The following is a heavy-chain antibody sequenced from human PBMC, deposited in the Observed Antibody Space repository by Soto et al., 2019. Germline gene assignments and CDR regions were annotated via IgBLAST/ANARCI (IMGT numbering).Heavy chain of an antibody. CDR2: IGVAGDT. CDR3: ASGGWGSSWYEGGSRIDY. V-gene: IGHV3-13*01. J-gene: IGHJ4*02. D-gene: IGHD6-13*01. CDR1: GFTFSSYD. Sequence: EVQLVESGGGLVQPGGSLRLSCAASGFTFSSYDMHWVRQVAGKGLEWVSAIGVAGDTYYPDCVKGRFTITRENAKNSLYLQMNSLRAEDTAVYYCASGGWGSSWYEGGSRIDYWGQGTLVTVSS.